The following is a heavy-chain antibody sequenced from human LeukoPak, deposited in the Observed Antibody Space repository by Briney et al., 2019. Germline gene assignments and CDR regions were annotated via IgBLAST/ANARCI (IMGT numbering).Heavy chain of an antibody. CDR1: GGSVSGGSYY. CDR3: ARDPSNSRGTMVQGVTPHDAFDI. D-gene: IGHD3-10*01. Sequence: SETLSLTCTVSGGSVSGGSYYWSWIRQPPGKGLEWIGYIYYSGSTNYNPSLKSRVTISVDTSKNQFSLKLSSVTAADTAVYYCARDPSNSRGTMVQGVTPHDAFDIWGQGTMVTVSS. V-gene: IGHV4-61*01. J-gene: IGHJ3*02. CDR2: IYYSGST.